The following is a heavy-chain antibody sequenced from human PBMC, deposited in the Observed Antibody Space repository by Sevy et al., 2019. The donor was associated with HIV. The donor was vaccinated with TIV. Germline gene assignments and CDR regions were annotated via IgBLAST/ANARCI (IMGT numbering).Heavy chain of an antibody. D-gene: IGHD3-10*01. CDR1: GFTFRNYV. V-gene: IGHV3-23*01. J-gene: IGHJ3*02. CDR3: AKRVAGALAALDI. Sequence: GGSLRHSCAASGFTFRNYVMNWVRQPPGKGLEWVSVIRDGGGTTYYADSVKGRFTISRDDSKSTLYLQMNSLRVEDTAVYFCAKRVAGALAALDIWGQGTMVTVSS. CDR2: IRDGGGTT.